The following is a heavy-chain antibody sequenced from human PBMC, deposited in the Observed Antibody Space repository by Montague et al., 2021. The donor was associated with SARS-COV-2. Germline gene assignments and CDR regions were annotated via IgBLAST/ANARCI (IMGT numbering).Heavy chain of an antibody. Sequence: SLRLSCAASGFTVSSNYMSWVRQAPGKGLEWVSVIYSGSGSTYYADSVKGRFTISRDISKNTLYLQMNSLRAEDTAVYYCARAPGSSYSSDWYDYYYGMDVWGQGTTVTVSS. D-gene: IGHD6-19*01. CDR3: ARAPGSSYSSDWYDYYYGMDV. V-gene: IGHV3-66*01. CDR2: IYSGSGST. J-gene: IGHJ6*02. CDR1: GFTVSSNY.